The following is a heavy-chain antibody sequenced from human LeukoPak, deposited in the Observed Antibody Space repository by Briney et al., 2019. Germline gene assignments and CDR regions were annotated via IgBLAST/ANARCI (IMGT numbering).Heavy chain of an antibody. Sequence: ASVKVSCKASGYTFTGYYMHWVRQAPGQGLEWMGWINPNSGGTNYAQKFQGRVTMTRDTSISTAYMELSRLRSDDTAVYYCARDIGLDFALGSSLAKDYYMDVWGKGTTVTVSS. D-gene: IGHD6-6*01. V-gene: IGHV1-2*02. CDR1: GYTFTGYY. CDR2: INPNSGGT. CDR3: ARDIGLDFALGSSLAKDYYMDV. J-gene: IGHJ6*03.